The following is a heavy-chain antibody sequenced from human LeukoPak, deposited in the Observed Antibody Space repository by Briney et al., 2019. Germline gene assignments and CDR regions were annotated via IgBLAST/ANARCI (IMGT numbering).Heavy chain of an antibody. CDR1: GWSFSGYY. V-gene: IGHV4-34*01. J-gene: IGHJ4*02. CDR2: INHSGST. CDR3: ARGSPDQWLVPSDGVGFDY. D-gene: IGHD6-19*01. Sequence: PSETLSLTYAVYGWSFSGYYWSWIRQPPGKGLEWIGEINHSGSTNYNPSLKSRVTISVDTSKNQFSLKLSSVTAADTAVYYCARGSPDQWLVPSDGVGFDYWGQGTLVTVSS.